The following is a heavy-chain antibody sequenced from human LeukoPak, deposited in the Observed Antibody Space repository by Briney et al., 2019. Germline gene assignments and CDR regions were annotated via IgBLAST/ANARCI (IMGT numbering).Heavy chain of an antibody. CDR2: IKKDGSEK. Sequence: GGSLRLSCAASGFTFSSYWMSWVRQAPGKGLEWVANIKKDGSEKYYVDSVKGRFTISRDNAKTSLYLQMNSLRAEDTAVYYCARDYSTRIHQSGFDYWGQGTLVTVSS. CDR3: ARDYSTRIHQSGFDY. CDR1: GFTFSSYW. J-gene: IGHJ4*02. D-gene: IGHD2-21*01. V-gene: IGHV3-7*01.